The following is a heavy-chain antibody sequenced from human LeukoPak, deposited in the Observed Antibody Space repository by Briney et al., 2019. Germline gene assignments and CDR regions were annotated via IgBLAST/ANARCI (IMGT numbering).Heavy chain of an antibody. CDR3: ARGVVITTLGYFDY. V-gene: IGHV4-34*01. J-gene: IGHJ4*02. CDR2: INHSGST. D-gene: IGHD3-22*01. CDR1: GGSFSGYY. Sequence: PSETLSLTCAVYGGSFSGYYWSWIRQPPGKGLEWIGKINHSGSTNYNPSLKSRVTISVDTSKNQFSLKLSSVTAADTAVYYCARGVVITTLGYFDYWGQGTLVTVSS.